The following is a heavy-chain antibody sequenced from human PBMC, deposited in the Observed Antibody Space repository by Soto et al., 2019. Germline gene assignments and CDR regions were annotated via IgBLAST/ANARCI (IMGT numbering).Heavy chain of an antibody. D-gene: IGHD3-10*01. V-gene: IGHV5-51*01. CDR1: GYSFTSYW. CDR3: ARFSPPYGSGSPPRDDAFDI. CDR2: IYPGDSDT. J-gene: IGHJ3*02. Sequence: PGESLKISCKGSGYSFTSYWIGWVRQMPGKGLEWMGIIYPGDSDTRYSPSFQGQVTISADKSISTAYLQWSSLRASDTAMYCCARFSPPYGSGSPPRDDAFDIWGQGTMVTVSS.